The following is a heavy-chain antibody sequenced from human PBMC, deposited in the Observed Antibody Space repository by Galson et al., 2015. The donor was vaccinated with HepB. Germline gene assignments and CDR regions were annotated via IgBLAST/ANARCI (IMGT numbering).Heavy chain of an antibody. V-gene: IGHV3-30*18. CDR3: AKDGGGGAPPGY. Sequence: SLRLSCAASGFTFSSYGMHWVRQAPGKGLEWVAVISYDGSNKYYADSVKGRFTISRDNSKNTLYLQMNSLRAEDTAVYYCAKDGGGGAPPGYWGQGTLVTVSS. CDR2: ISYDGSNK. CDR1: GFTFSSYG. J-gene: IGHJ4*02. D-gene: IGHD2-15*01.